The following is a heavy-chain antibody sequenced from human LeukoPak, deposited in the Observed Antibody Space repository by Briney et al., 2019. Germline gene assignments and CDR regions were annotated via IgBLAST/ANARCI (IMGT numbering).Heavy chain of an antibody. CDR2: IYYSGST. J-gene: IGHJ6*03. CDR1: GGSISSYY. Sequence: SETLSLTCTVSGGSISSYYWSWIRQPPGKGLEWIGYIYYSGSTNYNPSLKSRFTISVDTSKNQVSRKLSSVTAADTAVYYCARVVPAANYYYYMDVWGKGTTVTISS. CDR3: ARVVPAANYYYYMDV. D-gene: IGHD2-2*01. V-gene: IGHV4-59*01.